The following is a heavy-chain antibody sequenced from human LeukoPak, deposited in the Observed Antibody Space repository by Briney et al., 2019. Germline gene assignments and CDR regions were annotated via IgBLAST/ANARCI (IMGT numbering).Heavy chain of an antibody. CDR3: ARSGFLRFLEWLSSRGAAFDI. D-gene: IGHD3-3*01. CDR1: GYTFTSYG. V-gene: IGHV1-18*01. CDR2: ISAYNGNT. J-gene: IGHJ3*02. Sequence: GASVKVSCKASGYTFTSYGISWVRQAPGQGLEWMGWISAYNGNTNYAQKLQGRVTMTTDTSTSTAYMELRSLRSDDTAVYYCARSGFLRFLEWLSSRGAAFDIWGQGTMVTVSS.